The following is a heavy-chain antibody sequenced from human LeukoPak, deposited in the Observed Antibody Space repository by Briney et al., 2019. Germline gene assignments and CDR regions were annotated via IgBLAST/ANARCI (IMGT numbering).Heavy chain of an antibody. CDR3: ARNVGYCSSTSCYNYGMDV. D-gene: IGHD2-2*02. J-gene: IGHJ6*02. V-gene: IGHV3-21*01. Sequence: GGSLRLSCAAPGFTFSSYSMNWVRQAPGKGLEWVSSISSSSSYIYYADSVKGRFTISRDNAKNSLYLQMNSLRAEDTAVYYCARNVGYCSSTSCYNYGMDVWGQGTTVTVSS. CDR1: GFTFSSYS. CDR2: ISSSSSYI.